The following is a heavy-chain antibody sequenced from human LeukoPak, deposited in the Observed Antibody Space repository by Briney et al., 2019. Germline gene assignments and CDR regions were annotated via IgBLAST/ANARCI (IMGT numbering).Heavy chain of an antibody. Sequence: ASVKVSCKASGYTFTDYYMHWVRQAPGQGLEWMGWISTYSGSTNYAQKFQGRVTMTTDTSTTTAYMELRSLRSDDTAVYFCAREDDILTGHAPDSWFDPWGQGTLVTVSS. V-gene: IGHV1-18*04. J-gene: IGHJ5*02. CDR3: AREDDILTGHAPDSWFDP. D-gene: IGHD3-9*01. CDR1: GYTFTDYY. CDR2: ISTYSGST.